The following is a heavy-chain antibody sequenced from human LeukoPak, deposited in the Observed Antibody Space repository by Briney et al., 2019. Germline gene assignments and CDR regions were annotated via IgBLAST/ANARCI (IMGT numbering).Heavy chain of an antibody. D-gene: IGHD6-19*01. Sequence: GRSLRLSCAASGFSFNDYAMHWVRHAPGKGLEWVSLITGDGRRTYHTDSVKGRFTISRDNSQNSLYLQMNSLRTEDTALYYCAKEGPVAVAGYFDYWGQGTLVTVSS. J-gene: IGHJ4*02. CDR2: ITGDGRRT. CDR3: AKEGPVAVAGYFDY. CDR1: GFSFNDYA. V-gene: IGHV3-43*02.